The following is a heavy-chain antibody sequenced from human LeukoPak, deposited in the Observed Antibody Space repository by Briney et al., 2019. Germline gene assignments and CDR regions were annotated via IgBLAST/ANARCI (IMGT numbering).Heavy chain of an antibody. V-gene: IGHV4-39*02. D-gene: IGHD1-20*01. CDR3: ARDSYNWNVDAFDP. Sequence: SETLSLTCTVSGNSISSGDNYWSWIRQPPGKGLEWIGEINHSGSTDYNPSLKSRVTISIDKSKNHFSLKLTSVTAADTAIYYCARDSYNWNVDAFDPWGQGTLVTVSS. J-gene: IGHJ5*02. CDR1: GNSISSGDNY. CDR2: INHSGST.